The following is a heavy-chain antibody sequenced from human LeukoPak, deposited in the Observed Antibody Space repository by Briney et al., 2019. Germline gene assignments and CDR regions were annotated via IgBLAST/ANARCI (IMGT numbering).Heavy chain of an antibody. CDR3: AADYGDYVRGSY. CDR2: IYHSGST. CDR1: GGSISSGGYS. V-gene: IGHV4-30-2*01. Sequence: PSETLSLTCAVPGGSISSGGYSWSWIRQPPGKGLEWTGYIYHSGSTYYNPSLKSRVTISVDRSKNQFSLKLSSVTAADTAVYYCAADYGDYVRGSYWGQGTLVTVSS. J-gene: IGHJ4*02. D-gene: IGHD4-17*01.